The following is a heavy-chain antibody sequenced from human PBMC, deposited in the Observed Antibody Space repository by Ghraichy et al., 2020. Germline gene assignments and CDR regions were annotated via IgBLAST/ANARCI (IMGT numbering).Heavy chain of an antibody. D-gene: IGHD6-19*01. CDR1: GFSFSSYA. CDR3: ARGSHTQWLSSPIEH. CDR2: ISSGGGYE. Sequence: WGSLRLSCAASGFSFSSYAMHWVRQAPGKGLEWVALISSGGGYEYYADSVKGRFTISRDNSKNSLYLQMNSLGSDDTSVYYCARGSHTQWLSSPIEHWGQGTLVTVSS. V-gene: IGHV3-30-3*01. J-gene: IGHJ4*02.